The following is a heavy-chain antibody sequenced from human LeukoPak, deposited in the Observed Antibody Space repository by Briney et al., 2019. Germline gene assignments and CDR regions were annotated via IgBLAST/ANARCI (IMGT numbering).Heavy chain of an antibody. V-gene: IGHV4-34*01. J-gene: IGHJ4*02. D-gene: IGHD6-19*01. Sequence: SETLSLTCAVYGGSFSGYYWSWIRQPPGKGLEWIGEINHSGSTNYNPSLKSRVTISVDTSKNQFSLKLSSVTAADTAVYYCARSLSYSSGLDYWGQGTLATVSS. CDR1: GGSFSGYY. CDR2: INHSGST. CDR3: ARSLSYSSGLDY.